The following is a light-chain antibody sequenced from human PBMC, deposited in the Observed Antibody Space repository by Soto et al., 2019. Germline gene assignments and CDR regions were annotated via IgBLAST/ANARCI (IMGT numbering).Light chain of an antibody. CDR3: QQLNSYPLT. J-gene: IGKJ4*01. Sequence: DIQLTQSPSFLSASVGDRVTITCRASQGISNHLAWYQQKPGKAPKFLIYVPSTLQSGVPSRFSGSGSGTEFTLTISSLQPEDFATYYWQQLNSYPLTFGGGTKVEIK. CDR2: VPS. CDR1: QGISNH. V-gene: IGKV1-9*01.